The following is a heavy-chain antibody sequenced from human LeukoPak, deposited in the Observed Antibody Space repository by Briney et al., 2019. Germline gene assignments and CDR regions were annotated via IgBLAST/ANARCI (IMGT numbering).Heavy chain of an antibody. CDR1: GSSISSSSHY. CDR2: IYYSGST. CDR3: AQSLGASTWFGNWFDP. J-gene: IGHJ5*02. V-gene: IGHV4-39*01. Sequence: SETLSLTCTVSGSSISSSSHYWGWIRQPPGKGLEWIGSIYYSGSTFHNPSLKTRVTMSVDTSKNQFSLNLSSVTAADTAVYYCAQSLGASTWFGNWFDPWGQGTLVTVSS. D-gene: IGHD3-10*01.